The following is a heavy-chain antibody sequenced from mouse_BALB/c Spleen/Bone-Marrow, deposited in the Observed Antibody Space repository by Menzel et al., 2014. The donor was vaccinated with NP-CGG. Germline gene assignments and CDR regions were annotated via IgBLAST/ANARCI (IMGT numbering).Heavy chain of an antibody. CDR1: GSTFDYYT. CDR2: IIPSRGYT. V-gene: IGHV1-4*01. J-gene: IGHJ3*01. Sequence: QVQLQQSGAELASPGASGKRSCKASGSTFDYYTGQWVKQGPGRGLDGIGYIIPSRGYTNYNQKFKDKATLTADKSSSTAFMQLSSLTSEDSAVYYCAREVYGSWFAYWGQGTLVTVSA. CDR3: AREVYGSWFAY. D-gene: IGHD2-2*01.